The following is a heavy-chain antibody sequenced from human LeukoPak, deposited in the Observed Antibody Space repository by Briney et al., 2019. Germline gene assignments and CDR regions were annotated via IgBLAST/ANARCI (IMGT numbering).Heavy chain of an antibody. CDR3: ARVGSYPESSQH. J-gene: IGHJ1*01. Sequence: SETLSLTSAVSGGSITSYTSKSIRQPPGKGLEWIGYIYYSGSTNYNPSLKSRVTISVDTSRSQFSLRLSSVTAADTAVYYCARVGSYPESSQHWGQGALVTVSS. CDR1: GGSITSYT. CDR2: IYYSGST. V-gene: IGHV4-59*01. D-gene: IGHD2-2*01.